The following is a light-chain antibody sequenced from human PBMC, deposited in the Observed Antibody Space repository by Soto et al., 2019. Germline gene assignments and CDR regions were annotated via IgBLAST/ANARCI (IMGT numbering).Light chain of an antibody. CDR3: QHYNSYSEA. V-gene: IGKV1-5*03. Sequence: DIHMTQSLSTLSASVGDRVTITCRASQSISRYLNWYQQKPGKAPKLLIYKASTLKSGVPSRFRGSGSGTEFTLTISSLQPDDFATYYCQHYNSYSEAFGQGTKVDIK. J-gene: IGKJ1*01. CDR1: QSISRY. CDR2: KAS.